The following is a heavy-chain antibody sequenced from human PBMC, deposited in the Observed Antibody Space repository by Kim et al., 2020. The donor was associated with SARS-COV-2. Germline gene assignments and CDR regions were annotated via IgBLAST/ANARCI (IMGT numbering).Heavy chain of an antibody. D-gene: IGHD3-10*01. CDR3: ASQDGVLDY. V-gene: IGHV3-21*01. CDR2: SSI. J-gene: IGHJ4*02. Sequence: SSINYADSVKGRFTIARDNSKNSLYLQMNSLRAEDTAVYYCASQDGVLDYWGQGTLVTVSS.